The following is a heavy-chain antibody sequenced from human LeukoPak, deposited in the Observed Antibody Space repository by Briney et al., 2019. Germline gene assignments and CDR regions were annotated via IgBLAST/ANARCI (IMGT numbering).Heavy chain of an antibody. CDR3: ARDSRPYYYDSSGPKALDI. J-gene: IGHJ3*02. V-gene: IGHV3-21*01. CDR2: ISSSSSYI. Sequence: PGGSLRLSCAASGFTFSSYSMNWVRQAPGKGLEWVSSISSSSSYIYYADSVKGRFTISRDNAKNSLYLQMNSLRAEDTAVYYCARDSRPYYYDSSGPKALDIWGQGTMVTVSS. CDR1: GFTFSSYS. D-gene: IGHD3-22*01.